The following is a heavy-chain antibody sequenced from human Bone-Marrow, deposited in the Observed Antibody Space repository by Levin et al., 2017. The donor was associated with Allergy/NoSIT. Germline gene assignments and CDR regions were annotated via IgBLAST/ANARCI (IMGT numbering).Heavy chain of an antibody. CDR3: AKGGSGTYYNYFDN. Sequence: GGSLRLSCAASGFTFSSYAMSWVRQAPGKGLEWVSGISGSGGSTYYADSVKGRFTISRDNSRNTLYVQMNSLRAEDTAVYYCAKGGSGTYYNYFDNWGQGTLVTVSS. CDR1: GFTFSSYA. D-gene: IGHD3-10*01. CDR2: ISGSGGST. J-gene: IGHJ4*02. V-gene: IGHV3-23*01.